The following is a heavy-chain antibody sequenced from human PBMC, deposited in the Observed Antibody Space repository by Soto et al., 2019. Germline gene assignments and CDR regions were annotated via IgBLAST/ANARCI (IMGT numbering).Heavy chain of an antibody. CDR2: ISGSGGST. J-gene: IGHJ6*02. D-gene: IGHD2-15*01. Sequence: EVQLLESGGGLVQPGGSLRLSCAASGFTFSSYAMSWVRQAPGKGLEWVSAISGSGGSTYYADSVKGRFTISSDNSETTCYMEVTSLIAEDTAVYYCAKGGDCSGGSCYVLEFGYYYYSMDVWGQGTTVMVSS. CDR3: AKGGDCSGGSCYVLEFGYYYYSMDV. CDR1: GFTFSSYA. V-gene: IGHV3-23*01.